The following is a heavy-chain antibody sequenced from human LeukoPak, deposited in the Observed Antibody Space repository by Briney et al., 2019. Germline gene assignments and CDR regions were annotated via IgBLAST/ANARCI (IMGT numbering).Heavy chain of an antibody. Sequence: GASVKVSRKASGYTFTSYAMHWVRQAPGQRLKWMGWINAGNGNTKYSQKFQGRVTITRDTSASTAYMELSSLRSEDTAVYYCARNNAAAALAYYFDYWGQGTLVTVSS. D-gene: IGHD6-13*01. CDR3: ARNNAAAALAYYFDY. J-gene: IGHJ4*02. V-gene: IGHV1-3*01. CDR2: INAGNGNT. CDR1: GYTFTSYA.